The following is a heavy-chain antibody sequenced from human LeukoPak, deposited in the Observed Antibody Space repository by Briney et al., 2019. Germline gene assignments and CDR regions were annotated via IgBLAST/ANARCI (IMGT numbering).Heavy chain of an antibody. V-gene: IGHV3-9*01. D-gene: IGHD6-13*01. Sequence: AGRSLRLSCAASGFTFDDYAMHWARQAPGKGLEWVSGISWNSGRIGYADSVKGRFTISRDNAKNSLYLQMNSLRAEDTALYYCAKDTTYSNHLQGAFDIWGQGTMVTVSS. CDR2: ISWNSGRI. J-gene: IGHJ3*02. CDR1: GFTFDDYA. CDR3: AKDTTYSNHLQGAFDI.